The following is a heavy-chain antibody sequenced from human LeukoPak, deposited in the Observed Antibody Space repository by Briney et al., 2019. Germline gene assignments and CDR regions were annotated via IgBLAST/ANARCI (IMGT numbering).Heavy chain of an antibody. CDR1: GYTLTELS. J-gene: IGHJ1*01. CDR2: FDPEDGET. Sequence: ASVKVSCKVSGYTLTELSMHWVRQAPGEGLEWMGGFDPEDGETIYAQKFQGRVTMTEDTSTDTAYMELSSLRSEDTAVYYCATLRRDSGWLVYFQHWGQGTLVTVSS. V-gene: IGHV1-24*01. D-gene: IGHD6-19*01. CDR3: ATLRRDSGWLVYFQH.